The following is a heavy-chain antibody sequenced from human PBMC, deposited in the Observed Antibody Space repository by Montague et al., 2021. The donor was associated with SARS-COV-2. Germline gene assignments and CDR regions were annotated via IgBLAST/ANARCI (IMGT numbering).Heavy chain of an antibody. CDR3: ARRRLREDYFDF. Sequence: SETLSLTCTVSGDSVSSSDHYWCWIRQPPGKGLEWLGIVYYSGYTYYNPSVQGRVTISIDSSKNQFSLKLNSLTATDTAIYHCARRRLREDYFDFWGQGTLLTVSS. CDR2: VYYSGYT. D-gene: IGHD4-17*01. CDR1: GDSVSSSDHY. J-gene: IGHJ4*02. V-gene: IGHV4-39*01.